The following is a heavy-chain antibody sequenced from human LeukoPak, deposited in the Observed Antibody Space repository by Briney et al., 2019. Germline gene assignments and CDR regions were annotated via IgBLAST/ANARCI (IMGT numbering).Heavy chain of an antibody. J-gene: IGHJ4*02. Sequence: GGSLRLSCTASGFIFSAYGMNWVRQAPGKGLEWGSYISDSSSHIYYAGSVRGRFTISRDNAKNSLYLQLNSLRVEDTAVYYCARGRPHGNDYWGQGTLVTVSS. D-gene: IGHD4-23*01. CDR3: ARGRPHGNDY. CDR2: ISDSSSHI. CDR1: GFIFSAYG. V-gene: IGHV3-48*01.